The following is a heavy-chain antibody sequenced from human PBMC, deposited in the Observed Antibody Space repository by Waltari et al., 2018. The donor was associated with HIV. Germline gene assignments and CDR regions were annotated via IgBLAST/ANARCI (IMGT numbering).Heavy chain of an antibody. Sequence: QVQLVQSGAEMKMPESSVKVSCKASGGTFSSYTISWVRQAPGQGLEWRGGSIPKFRTGKYPKKFQGRVTITANESTGTVYVGLSSMRSDDTAGYHCARGGGSGSTCYSKSLDLWGQGTMVTVS. CDR2: SIPKFRTG. V-gene: IGHV1-69*19. CDR3: ARGGGSGSTCYSKSLDL. CDR1: GGTFSSYT. J-gene: IGHJ3*01. D-gene: IGHD2-15*01.